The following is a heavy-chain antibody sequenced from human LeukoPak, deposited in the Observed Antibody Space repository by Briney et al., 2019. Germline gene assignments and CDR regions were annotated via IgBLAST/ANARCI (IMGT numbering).Heavy chain of an antibody. CDR3: ARANYMDV. V-gene: IGHV4-61*02. Sequence: PSETLSLTCTVSGGSISSSSYYWGWIRQPAGKGLEWIGRIYTSGSTNYNPSLKSRVTMSVDTSKNQFSLKLSSVTAADTAVYYCARANYMDVWGKGTTVTVSS. CDR1: GGSISSSSYY. CDR2: IYTSGST. J-gene: IGHJ6*03.